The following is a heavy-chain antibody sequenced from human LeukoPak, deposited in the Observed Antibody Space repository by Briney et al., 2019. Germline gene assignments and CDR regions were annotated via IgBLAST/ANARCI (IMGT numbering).Heavy chain of an antibody. CDR3: ARDLVGLEREDGFDY. V-gene: IGHV4-4*07. D-gene: IGHD1-1*01. J-gene: IGHJ4*02. Sequence: SETLSLTCTVSGGSISSYYWIWIRQPAGKGLEWIGRIYTSGSTNYNPSLKSRVTMSVDTSKNQSSLKLSSVTAADTAVYYCARDLVGLEREDGFDYWGQGTLVTVSS. CDR2: IYTSGST. CDR1: GGSISSYY.